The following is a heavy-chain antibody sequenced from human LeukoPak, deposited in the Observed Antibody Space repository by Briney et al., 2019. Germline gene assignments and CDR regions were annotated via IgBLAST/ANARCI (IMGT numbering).Heavy chain of an antibody. D-gene: IGHD1-26*01. J-gene: IGHJ4*02. V-gene: IGHV3-23*01. CDR2: ISGSGGNT. Sequence: RGSLRLSCAASGFTFSTYAMSWVRQAPGKGLEWVSTISGSGGNTYYADSGKGRFTISRDNSKNTLNLQMNSLRAEDTAVYYCAKDEVVGATSDCWGQGTLVTVSS. CDR1: GFTFSTYA. CDR3: AKDEVVGATSDC.